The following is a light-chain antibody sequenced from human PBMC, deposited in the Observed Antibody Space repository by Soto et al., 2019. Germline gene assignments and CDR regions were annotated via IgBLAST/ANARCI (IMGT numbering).Light chain of an antibody. V-gene: IGKV1-39*01. J-gene: IGKJ5*01. CDR1: QSISPF. CDR2: ESS. Sequence: DIQLTQSPPSLSASVGARVTITCRASQSISPFLNGYQCKPGKPPQLLIYESSNLRGGVSSRFSGSGSGTDFTLTIDRLQSDYCATYYCQHSSSGLITVGQGTRLDIQ. CDR3: QHSSSGLIT.